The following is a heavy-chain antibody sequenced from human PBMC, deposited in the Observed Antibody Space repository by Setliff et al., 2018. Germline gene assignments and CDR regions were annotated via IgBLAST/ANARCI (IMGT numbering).Heavy chain of an antibody. CDR3: ARRPRAVYGSGRRNWFLDN. J-gene: IGHJ4*02. Sequence: ASVKVSCKASGYTFSSYAISWVRQAPGQGLEWLGWISVYSGNTDYAQNFQGRVTMTADTSTSTAYMELRSLTSDDTAVYYCARRPRAVYGSGRRNWFLDNWGQGTLVTVSS. D-gene: IGHD3-10*01. V-gene: IGHV1-18*01. CDR2: ISVYSGNT. CDR1: GYTFSSYA.